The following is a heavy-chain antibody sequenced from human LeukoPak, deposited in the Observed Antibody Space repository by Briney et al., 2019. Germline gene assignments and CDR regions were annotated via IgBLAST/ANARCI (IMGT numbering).Heavy chain of an antibody. D-gene: IGHD4-17*01. CDR2: ISGSGGST. Sequence: GSLRLSCAASGFTFSSYAMSWVRQAPGKGLEWVSAISGSGGSTYYADSVKGRFTISRDNSKNTLCLQMNSLRAEDTAVYYCAKAGDYSVNYFDYWGQGTLVTVSS. V-gene: IGHV3-23*01. CDR3: AKAGDYSVNYFDY. J-gene: IGHJ4*02. CDR1: GFTFSSYA.